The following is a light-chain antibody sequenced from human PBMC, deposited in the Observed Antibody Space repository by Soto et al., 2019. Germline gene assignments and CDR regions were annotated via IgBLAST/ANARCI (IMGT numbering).Light chain of an antibody. Sequence: DIQMTQSPSTLSASVGDRVTITCRASQTISSWLAWYQQKPGKAPKPLIFDASSLESGVPSRFSGGGSGTEFTLTISSLQPDDFATYHCQQYQTYPWTFGQGTKVDIK. J-gene: IGKJ1*01. V-gene: IGKV1-5*01. CDR2: DAS. CDR1: QTISSW. CDR3: QQYQTYPWT.